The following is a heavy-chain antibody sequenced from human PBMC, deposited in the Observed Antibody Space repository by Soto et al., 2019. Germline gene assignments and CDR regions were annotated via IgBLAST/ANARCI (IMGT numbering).Heavy chain of an antibody. J-gene: IGHJ4*02. CDR2: IYHSGST. Sequence: QLQLRESGSGLVKPSQTLSLTCAVSGGSISSGGYSCSWIRQPPGKGLEWIGYIYHSGSTYYNPSLKSRVTISVDRSKNQFSLKLSSVTAADTAVYYCARGMTTVTTLDYWGQGTLVTVSS. CDR1: GGSISSGGYS. V-gene: IGHV4-30-2*01. CDR3: ARGMTTVTTLDY. D-gene: IGHD4-4*01.